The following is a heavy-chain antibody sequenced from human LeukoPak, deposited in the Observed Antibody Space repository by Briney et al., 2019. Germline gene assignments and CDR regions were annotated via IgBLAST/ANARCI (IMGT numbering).Heavy chain of an antibody. D-gene: IGHD3-10*01. J-gene: IGHJ6*02. CDR3: ARAVPYYGSGMDYYGMDV. V-gene: IGHV3-48*01. CDR1: GFTFSSYS. Sequence: PGGSLRLSCAASGFTFSSYSMNWVRQAPGKGLEWVSYISSSSSTIYYADSVKGRFTISRDNATTSLYLQMNSLRAEDTAVYYWARAVPYYGSGMDYYGMDVWGQGTTVTVSS. CDR2: ISSSSSTI.